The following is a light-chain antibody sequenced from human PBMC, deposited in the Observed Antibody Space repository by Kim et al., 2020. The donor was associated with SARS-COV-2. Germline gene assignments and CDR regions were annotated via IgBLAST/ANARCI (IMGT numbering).Light chain of an antibody. Sequence: IVLTQSPGTLSLSPGERATLSCRASQSVSNMYLAWYQQKPGQAPRLLIYGASNRATGIPDRFSGSGSGTDFTLNISRLEPEDCAVYYCQQYEISPLTVGQGTKVDIK. CDR1: QSVSNMY. J-gene: IGKJ1*01. CDR2: GAS. CDR3: QQYEISPLT. V-gene: IGKV3-20*01.